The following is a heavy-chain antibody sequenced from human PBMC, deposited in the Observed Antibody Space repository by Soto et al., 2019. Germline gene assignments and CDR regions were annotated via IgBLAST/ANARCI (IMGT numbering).Heavy chain of an antibody. Sequence: GGSLRLSCVASGFSVSSDYMFWVRQAPGKGLEWVSAISGSGGSTYYADSVKGRFTISRDNSKNTLYLQMNSLRAEDTAVYYCAKGRYDFWSGYTLNYYYYGMDVWGQGTTVTVSS. V-gene: IGHV3-23*01. J-gene: IGHJ6*02. D-gene: IGHD3-3*01. CDR1: GFSVSSDY. CDR2: ISGSGGST. CDR3: AKGRYDFWSGYTLNYYYYGMDV.